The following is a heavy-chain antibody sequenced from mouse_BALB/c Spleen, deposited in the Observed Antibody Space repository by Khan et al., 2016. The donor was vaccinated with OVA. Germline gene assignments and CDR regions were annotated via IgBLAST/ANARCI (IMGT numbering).Heavy chain of an antibody. CDR1: GYTFTSYT. CDR2: INPSSGYT. V-gene: IGHV1-4*01. Sequence: QVQLQQSGAELVKPGASVKMSCKASGYTFTSYTMHWVKQRPGQGLGWIGYINPSSGYTKYNQKFKDKATLTADKSSSTAYMQLSSLTSEDSAVYYCARKSTRASYWGQGTTLTVSS. J-gene: IGHJ2*01. D-gene: IGHD3-1*01. CDR3: ARKSTRASY.